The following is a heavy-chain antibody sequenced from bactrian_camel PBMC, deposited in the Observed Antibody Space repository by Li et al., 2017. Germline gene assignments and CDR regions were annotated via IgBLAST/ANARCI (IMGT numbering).Heavy chain of an antibody. Sequence: VQLVESGGGSVQAGESLRISCVGSGFDFSRYGMNWVRQAPGRELEWVSGIFADGSNTYYADSVEGRFTISRDNAKNTVDLQMNNLQPEDSAMYYCAAGVSRQGGEMTGGDAMVIAFGRWVFGYWGQGTQVTVS. V-gene: IGHV3S6*01. J-gene: IGHJ6*01. D-gene: IGHD3*01. CDR3: AAGVSRQGGEMTGGDAMVIAFGRWVFGY. CDR2: IFADGSNT. CDR1: GFDFSRYG.